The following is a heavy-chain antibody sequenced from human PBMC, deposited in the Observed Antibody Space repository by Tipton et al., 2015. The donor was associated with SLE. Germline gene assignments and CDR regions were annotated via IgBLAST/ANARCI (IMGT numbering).Heavy chain of an antibody. Sequence: TLSLTCTVSGGSISSYYWSWIRQPPGKGLEWIGYISYSGSTNYNPSLKSRVTISVDTSKNQFSLKLSSVTAADTAVYYCARVGYSGSRDLWGRGTLVTVSS. CDR1: GGSISSYY. V-gene: IGHV4-59*12. CDR2: ISYSGST. CDR3: ARVGYSGSRDL. D-gene: IGHD1-26*01. J-gene: IGHJ2*01.